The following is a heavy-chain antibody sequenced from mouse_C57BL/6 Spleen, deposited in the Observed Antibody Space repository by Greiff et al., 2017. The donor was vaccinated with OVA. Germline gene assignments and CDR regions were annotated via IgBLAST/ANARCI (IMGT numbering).Heavy chain of an antibody. CDR2: INPSSGYT. D-gene: IGHD4-1*01. V-gene: IGHV1-4*01. Sequence: QVQLQQSGADLARPGASVKMSCKASGYTFTSYTMHWVKQRPGQGLEWIGYINPSSGYTKYNQKFKDKATLTADKSSSTAYMQLSSLTSEDSAVYYCARSTLGRYFDVWGTGTTVTVSS. CDR3: ARSTLGRYFDV. J-gene: IGHJ1*03. CDR1: GYTFTSYT.